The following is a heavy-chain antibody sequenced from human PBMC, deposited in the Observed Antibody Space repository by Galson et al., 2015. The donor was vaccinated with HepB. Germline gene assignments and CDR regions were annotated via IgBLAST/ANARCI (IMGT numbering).Heavy chain of an antibody. Sequence: SLRLSCAASGFTLRSYAMHWVRQAPGKGLEWVAIISHDGSNKYYGDSVKGRFTISRDNSKNALYLQLNNLRAEDTAVYYCAREWIGELLKELDFWGQGTLVTVSS. CDR3: AREWIGELLKELDF. J-gene: IGHJ4*02. D-gene: IGHD3-10*01. V-gene: IGHV3-30*04. CDR1: GFTLRSYA. CDR2: ISHDGSNK.